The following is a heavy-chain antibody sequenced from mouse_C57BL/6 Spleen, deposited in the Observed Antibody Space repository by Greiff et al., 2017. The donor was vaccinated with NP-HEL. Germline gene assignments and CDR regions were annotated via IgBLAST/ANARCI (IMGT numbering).Heavy chain of an antibody. V-gene: IGHV14-3*01. CDR2: IDPANGNT. CDR3: ASDDYAHYYAMDY. D-gene: IGHD2-4*01. J-gene: IGHJ4*01. Sequence: EVQLQQSVAELVRPGASVKLSCTASGFNIKNTYMHWVKQRPEQGLEWIGRIDPANGNTKYAPKFQGKATITADTSSNPAYLQLSSLTSEDTAIYYCASDDYAHYYAMDYWGQGTSVTVSS. CDR1: GFNIKNTY.